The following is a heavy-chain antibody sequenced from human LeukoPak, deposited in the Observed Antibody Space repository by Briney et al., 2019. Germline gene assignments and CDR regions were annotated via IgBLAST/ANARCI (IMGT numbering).Heavy chain of an antibody. D-gene: IGHD2-15*01. CDR1: GGSISSGGYS. CDR2: IYYGGST. J-gene: IGHJ6*03. Sequence: PSETLSLTCTVSGGSISSGGYSWSWIRQPPGKGREWIGYIYYGGSTNYNPSLKSRVTISVDTSKNQFPLKLSSVTAADTAVYYCAKNGDRGAYCSGGSCYPYYYYYMDVWGKGTTVTISS. CDR3: AKNGDRGAYCSGGSCYPYYYYYMDV. V-gene: IGHV4-61*08.